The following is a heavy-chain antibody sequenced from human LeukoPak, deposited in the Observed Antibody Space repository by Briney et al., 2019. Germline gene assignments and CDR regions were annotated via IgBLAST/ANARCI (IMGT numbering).Heavy chain of an antibody. CDR1: GFSFSTYA. D-gene: IGHD3-10*01. CDR2: ISGSGVDT. J-gene: IGHJ4*02. V-gene: IGHV3-23*01. Sequence: GSLRLSCAASGFSFSTYAMSWVRPAPGKGLEWVSGISGSGVDTHYADSVKGRFRISRDNSKNTLYLQLNSLRAEDTAVYYCASGTYRLGDYWGLGTLVTVSS. CDR3: ASGTYRLGDY.